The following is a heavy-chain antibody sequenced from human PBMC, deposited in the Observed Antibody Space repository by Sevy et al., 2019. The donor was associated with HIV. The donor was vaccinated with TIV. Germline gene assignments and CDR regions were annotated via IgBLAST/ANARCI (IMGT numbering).Heavy chain of an antibody. D-gene: IGHD2-15*01. CDR2: MNPNSGNT. J-gene: IGHJ4*02. Sequence: ASVKVSCKASGYTFTSYDINWVRQATGQGLEWMGWMNPNSGNTGYAQKFQGRVTITRNTSISTAYMELSSLRSEDTAVYYCVRGLVRGRYCSGGSCWVYWGQGTLVTVSS. CDR3: VRGLVRGRYCSGGSCWVY. V-gene: IGHV1-8*03. CDR1: GYTFTSYD.